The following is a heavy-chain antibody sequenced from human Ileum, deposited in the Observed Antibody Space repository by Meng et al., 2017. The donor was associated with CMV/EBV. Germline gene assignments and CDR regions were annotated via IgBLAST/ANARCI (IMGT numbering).Heavy chain of an antibody. D-gene: IGHD1-1*01. V-gene: IGHV3-30-3*01. CDR3: AREPQLEIDAFDI. CDR1: GFTFSSYT. J-gene: IGHJ3*02. Sequence: GESLKISCAASGFTFSSYTMHWVRQPPGKGLQWVALISKDGSNKDYADSVKGRFTISRDNYKNTLYVQMNSLGPDDTAVYYCAREPQLEIDAFDIWGRGTMVTVSS. CDR2: ISKDGSNK.